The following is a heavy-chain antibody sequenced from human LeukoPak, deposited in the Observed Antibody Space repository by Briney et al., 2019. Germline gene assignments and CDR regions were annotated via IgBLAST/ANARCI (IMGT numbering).Heavy chain of an antibody. CDR1: GYTLTELS. CDR3: ARATRLAMGRSYYFDY. CDR2: FDPEDGET. J-gene: IGHJ4*02. Sequence: ASVKVSCKVSGYTLTELSMLWVRQAPGKGLEWMGGFDPEDGETIYAQKFQGRVTMTRNTSISTAYMELSSLRSEDTAVYYCARATRLAMGRSYYFDYWGQGTLLTVSS. V-gene: IGHV1-24*01. D-gene: IGHD5-18*01.